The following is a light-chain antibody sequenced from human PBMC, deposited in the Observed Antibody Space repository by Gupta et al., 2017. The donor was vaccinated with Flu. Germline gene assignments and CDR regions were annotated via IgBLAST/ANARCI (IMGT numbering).Light chain of an antibody. CDR3: QQYDNVPPT. CDR2: AAS. V-gene: IGKV1-33*01. Sequence: DIQMTQSPSSLSASVGDRVTVTCRASQDISKYLNWYQQKPGKPPKLLIFAASNLETGVPSKSSGSGSGTDFSITISSLQAEDIGTYYCQQYDNVPPTFGQGTRVEIK. J-gene: IGKJ1*01. CDR1: QDISKY.